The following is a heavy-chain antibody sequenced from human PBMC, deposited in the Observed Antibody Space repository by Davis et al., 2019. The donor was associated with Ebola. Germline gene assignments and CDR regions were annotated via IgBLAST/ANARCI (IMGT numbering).Heavy chain of an antibody. CDR1: GGSISSSSYY. D-gene: IGHD2-2*01. J-gene: IGHJ5*02. CDR3: ARQAGIEPAYCSSTSCYRGWFDP. V-gene: IGHV4-39*01. Sequence: SETLSLTCTVSGGSISSSSYYWGWIRQPPGKGLEWIGSIYYSGSTYYNPSLKSRVTISVDTSKNQFSLKLSSVTAADTAVYYCARQAGIEPAYCSSTSCYRGWFDPWGQGTLVTVSS. CDR2: IYYSGST.